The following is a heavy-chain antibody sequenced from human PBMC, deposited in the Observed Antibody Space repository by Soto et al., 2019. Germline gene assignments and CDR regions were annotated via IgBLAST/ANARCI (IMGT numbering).Heavy chain of an antibody. Sequence: GGSLRLSCAASGFTFNNYGMSWVRQAPGKGPEWVSVISGTGYNTYYADSMEGRFTISRDNSKNMLFLQMNSLRADDTAVYYCVKCRIPSWCRQFDYWGQGTLVTVSS. CDR3: VKCRIPSWCRQFDY. CDR2: ISGTGYNT. D-gene: IGHD2-8*02. CDR1: GFTFNNYG. V-gene: IGHV3-23*01. J-gene: IGHJ4*02.